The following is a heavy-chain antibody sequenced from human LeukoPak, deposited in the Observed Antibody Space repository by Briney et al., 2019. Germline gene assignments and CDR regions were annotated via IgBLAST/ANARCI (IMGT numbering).Heavy chain of an antibody. Sequence: SETLSLTCTVSGGSLSSSSYYWGWIRQPPGKGLEWIGGVYYSGSTYCNPSLKSRVTMSVDTSRNQFSLKLSSVTAADTAVYYCARHFARAFDIWGQGTMVTVSS. J-gene: IGHJ3*02. CDR1: GGSLSSSSYY. CDR2: VYYSGST. V-gene: IGHV4-39*01. D-gene: IGHD2-21*01. CDR3: ARHFARAFDI.